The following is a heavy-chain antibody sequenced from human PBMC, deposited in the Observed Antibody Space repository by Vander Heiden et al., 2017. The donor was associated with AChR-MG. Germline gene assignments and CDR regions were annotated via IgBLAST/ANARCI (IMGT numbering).Heavy chain of an antibody. Sequence: QVQLVQSGAAVQKPGSSVTVSCTASGGNFRNYAISLVRQAPRQRLEWMGGLIPTFGTANYAQQFQGRVTITADESSSTAYIELSSLRSEETAVYSCAGVISASRTDYYGMDVWGQGTPVTVS. CDR3: AGVISASRTDYYGMDV. J-gene: IGHJ6*02. CDR1: GGNFRNYA. D-gene: IGHD6-13*01. CDR2: LIPTFGTA. V-gene: IGHV1-69*01.